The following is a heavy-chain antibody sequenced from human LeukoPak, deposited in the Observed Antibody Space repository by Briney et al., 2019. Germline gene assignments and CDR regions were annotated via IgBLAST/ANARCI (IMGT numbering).Heavy chain of an antibody. J-gene: IGHJ4*02. V-gene: IGHV4-4*07. Sequence: SETLSLTCTVSGGSISSYYWSWIRQPAGKGLEWIGRIYTSGSTNYNPSLKSRVTISVDTSKNQFSLRLSSVTAADTAVYYCARVKRQQLVLDYWGQGTLVTVSS. CDR3: ARVKRQQLVLDY. D-gene: IGHD6-13*01. CDR1: GGSISSYY. CDR2: IYTSGST.